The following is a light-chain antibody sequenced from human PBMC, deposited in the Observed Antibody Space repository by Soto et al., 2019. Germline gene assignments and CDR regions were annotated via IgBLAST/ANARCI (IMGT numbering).Light chain of an antibody. CDR1: SSDVGGYNF. CDR2: EVT. Sequence: QSALTQPASVFGSPGQSITISCTGTSSDVGGYNFVSWYQQLPGKAPKLMIYEVTSRPSGVSNRFSGSKSGNTASLTISGLQPEDEADYYCNSYTSSSTLVFGTGTKVTV. CDR3: NSYTSSSTLV. V-gene: IGLV2-14*03. J-gene: IGLJ1*01.